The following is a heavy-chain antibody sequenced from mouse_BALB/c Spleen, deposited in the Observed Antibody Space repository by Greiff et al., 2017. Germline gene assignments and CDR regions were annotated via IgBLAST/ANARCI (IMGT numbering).Heavy chain of an antibody. J-gene: IGHJ4*01. CDR3: ARDYGSSYYYAMDY. V-gene: IGHV3-6*02. CDR2: ISYDGSN. CDR1: GYSITSGYY. Sequence: EVKLQESGPGLVKPSQSLSLTCSVTGYSITSGYYWNWIRQFPGNTLEWMGYISYDGSNNYNPSLKNRISITRDTSKNQFFLKLNSVTTEDTATYYCARDYGSSYYYAMDYWGQGTSVTVSS. D-gene: IGHD1-1*01.